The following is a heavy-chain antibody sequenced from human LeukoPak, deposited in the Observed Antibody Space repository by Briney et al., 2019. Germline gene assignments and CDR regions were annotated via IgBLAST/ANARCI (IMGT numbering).Heavy chain of an antibody. J-gene: IGHJ5*02. CDR1: GVSISSGGYS. D-gene: IGHD2-15*01. CDR2: IYHGGSA. V-gene: IGHV4-30-2*01. CDR3: ARGGGWFDP. Sequence: PSETLSLTCVVSGVSISSGGYSWNWIRQPPGKALEYIGYIYHGGSAYYNPSPKIRVTISIDRSNNQFSLNLASVTAADTAVYYCARGGGWFDPWGQGTLVTVSS.